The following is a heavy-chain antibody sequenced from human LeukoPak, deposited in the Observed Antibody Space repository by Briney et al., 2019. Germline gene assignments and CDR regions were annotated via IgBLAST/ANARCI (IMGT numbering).Heavy chain of an antibody. Sequence: GGPLRLSCAAYGFTVSSNYMSWVRQAPGKGLEWVSVIYSGGSTYYADSVKGRFTISRDNSKNTLYLQMNSLRAEDTAVYYCAREAKTYSGSYYLDYWGQGNLVNVS. J-gene: IGHJ4*02. CDR1: GFTVSSNY. V-gene: IGHV3-53*01. CDR2: IYSGGST. CDR3: AREAKTYSGSYYLDY. D-gene: IGHD1-26*01.